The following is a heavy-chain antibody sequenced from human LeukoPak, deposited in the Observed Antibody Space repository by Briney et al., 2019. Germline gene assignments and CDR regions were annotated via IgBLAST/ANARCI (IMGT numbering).Heavy chain of an antibody. CDR2: INPSGGST. CDR1: GYTFTSYY. CDR3: ARKTYYYDSSGYYYFDY. V-gene: IGHV1-46*01. D-gene: IGHD3-22*01. Sequence: ASVKVSCKASGYTFTSYYMHWVRQAPGQGLEWMGIINPSGGSTSYAQKFQGRVTMTRDTSTSTVYMELSSLRFEDTAVYYCARKTYYYDSSGYYYFDYWGQGTLVTVSS. J-gene: IGHJ4*02.